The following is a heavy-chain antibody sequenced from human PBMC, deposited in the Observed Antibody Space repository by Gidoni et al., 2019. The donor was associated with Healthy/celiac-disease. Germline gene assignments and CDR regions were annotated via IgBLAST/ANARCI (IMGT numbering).Heavy chain of an antibody. Sequence: QVQLVESGGGVVQPGRSLRLSCAATGFTFSSYGMHWVRKAPGKGLEWVAVIWYDGSNKYYADSVKGRFTISRDNSKNTLYLQMNSLRAEDTAVYYCARDVAADFDYWGQGTLVTVSS. CDR3: ARDVAADFDY. D-gene: IGHD6-13*01. V-gene: IGHV3-33*01. J-gene: IGHJ4*02. CDR2: IWYDGSNK. CDR1: GFTFSSYG.